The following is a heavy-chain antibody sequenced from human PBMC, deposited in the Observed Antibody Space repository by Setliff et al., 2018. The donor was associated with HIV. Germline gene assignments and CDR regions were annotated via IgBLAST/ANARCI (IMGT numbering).Heavy chain of an antibody. J-gene: IGHJ3*02. CDR3: ARHFSVAGDAFDI. CDR1: GYSFTNYW. CDR2: FYPGDFDT. V-gene: IGHV5-51*01. Sequence: GESLKISCKGSGYSFTNYWIGWVRQMPGKGLEWMGIFYPGDFDTRYSPSFEGQVTMSGDKSTSTAYLQWSSLKAADTAMYYCARHFSVAGDAFDIWGQGTMVTVSS. D-gene: IGHD6-19*01.